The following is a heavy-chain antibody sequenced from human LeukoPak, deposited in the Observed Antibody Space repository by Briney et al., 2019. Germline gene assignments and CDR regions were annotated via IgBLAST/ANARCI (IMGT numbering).Heavy chain of an antibody. Sequence: GGSLRLSCAASGFTFSSYAMSWVRQAPGKGLEWVSAISGSGGSTYYADSVKGRFTISRDNAKNSLYLQMNSLRAEDTAVYYCARVYYYDSSGYYPPGYWGQGTLVTVSS. J-gene: IGHJ4*02. CDR3: ARVYYYDSSGYYPPGY. V-gene: IGHV3-23*01. CDR1: GFTFSSYA. CDR2: ISGSGGST. D-gene: IGHD3-22*01.